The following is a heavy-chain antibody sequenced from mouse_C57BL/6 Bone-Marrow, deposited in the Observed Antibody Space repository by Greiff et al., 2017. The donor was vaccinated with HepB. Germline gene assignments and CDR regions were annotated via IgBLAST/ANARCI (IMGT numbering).Heavy chain of an antibody. CDR3: TTTTVVDPFDY. CDR1: GFNIKDDY. Sequence: EVKLQQSGAELVRPGASVKLSCTASGFNIKDDYMHWVKQRPEQGLEWIGWIDPENGDTEYASKFQGKATITADTSSNTAYLQLSSLTSEDTAVYYCTTTTVVDPFDYWGQGTTLTVSS. V-gene: IGHV14-4*01. J-gene: IGHJ2*01. D-gene: IGHD1-1*01. CDR2: IDPENGDT.